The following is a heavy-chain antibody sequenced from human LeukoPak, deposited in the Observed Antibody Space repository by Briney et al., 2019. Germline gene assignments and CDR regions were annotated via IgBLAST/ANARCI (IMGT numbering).Heavy chain of an antibody. CDR3: ARQRSGSGWYHYFDY. J-gene: IGHJ4*02. D-gene: IGHD6-19*01. V-gene: IGHV4-39*01. Sequence: PPETLSLTCTVSGGSIISSSYYWGWIRQPPGKGLEWIGSIYHSGSTYYNPSLKSRVTISIDTSKNQFSLKLSSVIAADTSVYSCARQRSGSGWYHYFDYWGQGTLVTVSS. CDR1: GGSIISSSYY. CDR2: IYHSGST.